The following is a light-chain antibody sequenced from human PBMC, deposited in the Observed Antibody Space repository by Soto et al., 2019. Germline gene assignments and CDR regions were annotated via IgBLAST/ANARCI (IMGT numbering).Light chain of an antibody. CDR3: ASWDDSLNGPI. CDR1: SSNVGGNP. V-gene: IGLV1-44*01. CDR2: TNT. Sequence: QRVNISCSGSSSNVGGNPVNWYQHVPTTAPKLLIYTNTQRPSGVPDRFSGSKSGTSASLAISGLQSQDEADYYCASWDDSLNGPIFPTGTKVTV. J-gene: IGLJ1*01.